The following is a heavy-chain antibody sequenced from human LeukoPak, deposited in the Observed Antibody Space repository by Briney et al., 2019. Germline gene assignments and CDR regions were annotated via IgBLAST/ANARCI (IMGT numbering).Heavy chain of an antibody. CDR1: GGSISSSSYY. D-gene: IGHD3-16*01. CDR2: IYYSGST. J-gene: IGHJ4*02. Sequence: SETLSLTCTVSGGSISSSSYYWGWIRQPPGKGLEWIGSIYYSGSTYYNPSLKSRVTISVDTSKNQFSLKPSSVTAADTAVYYCARESWSYASKFHYWGQGTLVTVSS. V-gene: IGHV4-39*02. CDR3: ARESWSYASKFHY.